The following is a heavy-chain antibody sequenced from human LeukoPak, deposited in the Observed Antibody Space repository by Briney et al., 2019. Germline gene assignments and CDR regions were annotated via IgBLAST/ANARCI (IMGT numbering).Heavy chain of an antibody. CDR1: GGSISSGGYY. V-gene: IGHV4-30-2*01. Sequence: SETLSLTCTVSGGSISSGGYYWSWIRQPPGKGLEWIGYIYHSGSTYYNPSLKSRVTISVDTSKNQFSLKLSSVTAADTAVYYCARPLSYGSGIGYYYYGMDVWGQGTTVTVSS. J-gene: IGHJ6*02. D-gene: IGHD3-10*01. CDR2: IYHSGST. CDR3: ARPLSYGSGIGYYYYGMDV.